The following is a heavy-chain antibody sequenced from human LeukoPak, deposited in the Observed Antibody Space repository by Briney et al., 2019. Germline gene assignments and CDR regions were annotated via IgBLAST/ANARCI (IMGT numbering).Heavy chain of an antibody. V-gene: IGHV1-18*01. J-gene: IGHJ4*02. CDR3: ARDSVAMSTIRDFGY. Sequence: ASVKVSCKASGYTFTSYGFSWVRQAPGRGLEWMGWISAYNGDTNYAQKLQGRVTMTTDTSTSTVYMELRSLRSDDTAVYYCARDSVAMSTIRDFGYWGQGTLVTVSS. D-gene: IGHD5-24*01. CDR1: GYTFTSYG. CDR2: ISAYNGDT.